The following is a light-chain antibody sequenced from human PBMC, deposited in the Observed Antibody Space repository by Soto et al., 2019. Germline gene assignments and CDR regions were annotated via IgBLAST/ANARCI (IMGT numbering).Light chain of an antibody. CDR3: QAWDSSTYV. V-gene: IGLV3-1*01. CDR1: KLGSKY. J-gene: IGLJ1*01. CDR2: EDN. Sequence: SYELTQPPSVSVSPGRTASITCSGDKLGSKYACWYQQKPGQSPVLVIYEDNKRPSGIPERFSGSNSGNTATLTISGTQPMDEADYYCQAWDSSTYVFGTGTQLTVL.